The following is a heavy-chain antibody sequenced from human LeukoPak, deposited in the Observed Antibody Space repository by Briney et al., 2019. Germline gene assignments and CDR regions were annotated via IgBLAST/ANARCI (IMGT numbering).Heavy chain of an antibody. V-gene: IGHV4-34*01. CDR1: GGSLSGYY. Sequence: SETLSLTCAVYGGSLSGYYWSWIRQPPRKGLEWIREINHSGNTNYNPSLKSRVTISVDTSKNQFSLKLSSVTAADTAVYYCARLGGWFDPWGQGTLVTVSS. D-gene: IGHD4-23*01. CDR2: INHSGNT. J-gene: IGHJ5*02. CDR3: ARLGGWFDP.